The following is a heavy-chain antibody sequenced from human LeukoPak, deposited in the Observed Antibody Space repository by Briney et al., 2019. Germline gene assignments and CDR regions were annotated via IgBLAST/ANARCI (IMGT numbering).Heavy chain of an antibody. D-gene: IGHD4-17*01. J-gene: IGHJ4*02. CDR1: GGSISSSNW. CDR3: ARASHDYGDYSHFDY. CDR2: IYHSGST. V-gene: IGHV4-4*02. Sequence: SETLSLTCAVSGGSISSSNWWSWVRQPPGKGLEWIGEIYHSGSTNYNPSLKSRVTISLGKSKNQFSLKLYSVTAADTAVYYCARASHDYGDYSHFDYWGQGTLVTVSS.